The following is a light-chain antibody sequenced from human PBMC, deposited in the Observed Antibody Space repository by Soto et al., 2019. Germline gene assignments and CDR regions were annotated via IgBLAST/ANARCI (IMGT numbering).Light chain of an antibody. Sequence: EIVLTQSPGTLSLSPGERATLSCRASQSINNNYLAWYQQKRGQPPRLLIYGASSRATGIPDRFSGRGSGTDFTLTISRLEPEDFAVYYCQQYGGSPRTFGQGTKVKNK. V-gene: IGKV3-20*01. J-gene: IGKJ1*01. CDR2: GAS. CDR1: QSINNNY. CDR3: QQYGGSPRT.